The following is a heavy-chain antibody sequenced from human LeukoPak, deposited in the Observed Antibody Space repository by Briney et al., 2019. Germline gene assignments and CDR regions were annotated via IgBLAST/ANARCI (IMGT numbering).Heavy chain of an antibody. CDR2: LSGSGDST. Sequence: PGGSLRLSCAASGFTVSSNYMSWVRQAPGKGLEWVSALSGSGDSTYYADSAKGRFTISRDNSKNTLYLQMNSLRAEDTAVYYCAKDTLRVTTVWMSVGYWGQGTLVTVSS. CDR3: AKDTLRVTTVWMSVGY. D-gene: IGHD4-11*01. CDR1: GFTVSSNY. V-gene: IGHV3-23*01. J-gene: IGHJ4*02.